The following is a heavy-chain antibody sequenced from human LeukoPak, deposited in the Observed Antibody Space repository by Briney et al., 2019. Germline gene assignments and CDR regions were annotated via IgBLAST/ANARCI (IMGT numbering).Heavy chain of an antibody. Sequence: SETLSLTCAVYGGSFSGYYWSWIRQPPGKGLEWIGEINHSGSTNYNPSLKSRVTISVDTSKNQFSLKLSSVTAADTAVYYCARDRLITSQNIVIPGIDAFDIWGQGTMVTVSS. CDR3: ARDRLITSQNIVIPGIDAFDI. CDR2: INHSGST. CDR1: GGSFSGYY. J-gene: IGHJ3*02. D-gene: IGHD2/OR15-2a*01. V-gene: IGHV4-34*01.